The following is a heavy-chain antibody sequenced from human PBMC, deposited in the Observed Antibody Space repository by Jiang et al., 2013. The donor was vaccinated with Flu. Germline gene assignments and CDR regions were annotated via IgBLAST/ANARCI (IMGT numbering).Heavy chain of an antibody. CDR3: ARGYYDILTGYYPSPYYYYYGMDV. J-gene: IGHJ6*02. V-gene: IGHV1-2*02. CDR2: INPNSGGT. D-gene: IGHD3-9*01. Sequence: GLEWMGWINPNSGGTNYAQKFQGRVTMTRDTSISTAYMELSRLRSDDTAVYYCARGYYDILTGYYPSPYYYYYGMDVWGQGTTVTVSS.